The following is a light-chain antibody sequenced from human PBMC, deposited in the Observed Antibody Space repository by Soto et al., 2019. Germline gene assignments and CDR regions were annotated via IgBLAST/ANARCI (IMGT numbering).Light chain of an antibody. CDR2: GAS. J-gene: IGKJ2*01. CDR3: QQYGSSPKT. V-gene: IGKV3-20*01. Sequence: EIVLTQSPGTLSSSPGDRATLSCRASQSVSSSYLAWYQHKPGQAPRLLIYGASSRATGIPDRFSGSGAGTDFPLTITRLEPEDVTVYYCQQYGSSPKTFGQGTKLEIK. CDR1: QSVSSSY.